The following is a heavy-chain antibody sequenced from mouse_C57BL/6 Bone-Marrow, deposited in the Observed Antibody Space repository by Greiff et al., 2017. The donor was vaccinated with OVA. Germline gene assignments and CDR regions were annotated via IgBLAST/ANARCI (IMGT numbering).Heavy chain of an antibody. CDR3: ARGIYYDYDEGDY. J-gene: IGHJ2*01. CDR1: GFTFSSYA. D-gene: IGHD2-4*01. CDR2: ISDGGSYT. Sequence: EVKVVESGGGLVKPGGSLKLSCAASGFTFSSYAMSWVRQTPEKRLEWVATISDGGSYTYYPDNVKGRFTISRDNAKNNLYLQMSHLKSEDTAMYYCARGIYYDYDEGDYWGQGTTLTVSS. V-gene: IGHV5-4*03.